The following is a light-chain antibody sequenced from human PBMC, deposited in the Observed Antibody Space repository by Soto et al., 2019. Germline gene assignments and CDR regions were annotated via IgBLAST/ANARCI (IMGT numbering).Light chain of an antibody. V-gene: IGKV3-20*01. Sequence: EIVLTQSPGTLSLSPGERATLSCRASQSVSSNYLAWYQQKPGQAPRLLIYVASSRATGIPDRFSGSGSGTVVTLAISRLEPEDFAVYYCQQFGSSPATVGQGTELEIK. CDR2: VAS. CDR3: QQFGSSPAT. CDR1: QSVSSNY. J-gene: IGKJ2*01.